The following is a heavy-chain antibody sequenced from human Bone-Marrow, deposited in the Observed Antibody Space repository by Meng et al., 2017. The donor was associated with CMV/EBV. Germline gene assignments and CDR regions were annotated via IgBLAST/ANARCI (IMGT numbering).Heavy chain of an antibody. CDR2: ISSSGSTI. CDR1: GFTFSSYE. D-gene: IGHD4-11*01. V-gene: IGHV3-48*03. CDR3: AITNTPPFDY. Sequence: GGSLRPSCAASGFTFSSYEMNWVRQAPGKGLEWVSYISSSGSTIYYADSVKGRFTISRDNAKNSLYPQMNSLRAEDTAVYYCAITNTPPFDYWGQGPLVTVSS. J-gene: IGHJ4*02.